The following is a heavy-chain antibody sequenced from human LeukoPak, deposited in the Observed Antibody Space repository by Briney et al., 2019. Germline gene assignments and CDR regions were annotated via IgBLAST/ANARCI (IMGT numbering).Heavy chain of an antibody. CDR3: ARQRDGYYFDY. V-gene: IGHV5-51*01. J-gene: IGHJ4*02. CDR1: GYIFTSYW. Sequence: GESLKISCEGSGYIFTSYWIGWVRPLPGKGVEWMGIIYPGDSDTRYSPSFQGQVTISANKSISTAYLQWSSLKASDTAMYYCARQRDGYYFDYGGQGTLVTVSS. CDR2: IYPGDSDT. D-gene: IGHD5-24*01.